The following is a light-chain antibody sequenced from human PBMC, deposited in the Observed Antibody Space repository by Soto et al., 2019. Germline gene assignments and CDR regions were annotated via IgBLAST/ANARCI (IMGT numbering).Light chain of an antibody. CDR1: QSVSSN. V-gene: IGKV3-15*01. CDR3: QHYNNWPRT. J-gene: IGKJ1*01. Sequence: EIVMTQSPATLSVSPGERATISCRASQSVSSNLAWYKQKPSQAPRLLIYGASTRANGIPARFSRSGSGTEFTLTISILQIEDYAVYYRQHYNNWPRTFGKGTKVDIK. CDR2: GAS.